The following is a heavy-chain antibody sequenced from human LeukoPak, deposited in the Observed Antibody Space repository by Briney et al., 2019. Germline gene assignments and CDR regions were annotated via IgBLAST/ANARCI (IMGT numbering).Heavy chain of an antibody. Sequence: GRSLRLSCAASGFTFSIYEINWVRQAPGNGLEWVSYISSSGSTIYYADSVKGRFNISRDNAKNSLYLQMNSLRAEDTAVYYCAGDRTYYYDSSGYYEDYWGQGNLVTVSS. CDR2: ISSSGSTI. CDR1: GFTFSIYE. CDR3: AGDRTYYYDSSGYYEDY. D-gene: IGHD3-22*01. J-gene: IGHJ4*02. V-gene: IGHV3-48*03.